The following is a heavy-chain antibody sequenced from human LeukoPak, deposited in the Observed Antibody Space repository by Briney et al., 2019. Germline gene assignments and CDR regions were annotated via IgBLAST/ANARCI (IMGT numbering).Heavy chain of an antibody. V-gene: IGHV3-21*01. CDR1: GFTFSSYS. Sequence: GGSLRLSCAASGFTFSSYSMNWVRQAPGKGLEWVSSISSSSSYIYYADSVKGRFTISRDNAKNSLYLQMNSLRAEDTAVYYCARDRPVTGGNWFDSWGQGTLVTVSS. D-gene: IGHD2-21*02. CDR3: ARDRPVTGGNWFDS. CDR2: ISSSSSYI. J-gene: IGHJ5*01.